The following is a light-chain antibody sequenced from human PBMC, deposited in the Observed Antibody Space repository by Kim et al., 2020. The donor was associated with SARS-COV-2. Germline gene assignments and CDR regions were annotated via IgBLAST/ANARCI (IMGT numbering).Light chain of an antibody. CDR2: TAS. CDR3: QQGYSAPYT. Sequence: SSVGDRVTITWRASQSISNYLNWYQQKPGTAPELLIYTASSLQSGVPSEFSGRASGTDFTLTISSLQPEDFATYYRQQGYSAPYTFGQGTKLEI. J-gene: IGKJ2*01. V-gene: IGKV1-39*01. CDR1: QSISNY.